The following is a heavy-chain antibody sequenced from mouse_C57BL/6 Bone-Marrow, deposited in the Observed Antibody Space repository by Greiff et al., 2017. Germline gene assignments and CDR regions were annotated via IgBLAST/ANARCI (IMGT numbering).Heavy chain of an antibody. J-gene: IGHJ2*01. CDR1: GFTFSDYY. Sequence: EVKLVESGGGLVQPGGSLKLSCAASGFTFSDYYMYWVRQTPEKRLEWVAYISNGGGSTYYPDTVKGRFTISRDNAKNTLYLQMSRLKSEDTAMYYCARQEWLRQGYYFDYWGQGTTLTVSS. V-gene: IGHV5-12*01. D-gene: IGHD2-2*01. CDR2: ISNGGGST. CDR3: ARQEWLRQGYYFDY.